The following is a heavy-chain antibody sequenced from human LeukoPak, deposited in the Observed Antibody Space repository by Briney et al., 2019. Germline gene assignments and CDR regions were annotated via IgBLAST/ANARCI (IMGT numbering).Heavy chain of an antibody. CDR2: ISRSDSTI. CDR3: AREYTSGWFTFDN. D-gene: IGHD6-19*01. V-gene: IGHV3-48*04. J-gene: IGHJ4*02. Sequence: GGSLRLSCAASGFTFDTYAMNWVRQAPGKGLEWVSYISRSDSTIYYADSVRGRFTISRDNAKSSLYLQMNSLRAEDTAVYYCAREYTSGWFTFDNWGQGTLVTVSS. CDR1: GFTFDTYA.